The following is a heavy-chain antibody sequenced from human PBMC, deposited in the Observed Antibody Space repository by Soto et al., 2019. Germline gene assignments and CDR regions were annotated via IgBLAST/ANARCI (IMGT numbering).Heavy chain of an antibody. V-gene: IGHV4-34*01. CDR1: GGSFSGYY. D-gene: IGHD3-9*01. CDR3: ASLSPKDY. J-gene: IGHJ4*02. CDR2: INHSGST. Sequence: LSLTCAVYGGSFSGYYWSWIRQPPGKGLEWIGEINHSGSTNYNPSLKSRVTISVDTSKNQFSLKLSSVTAADTAVYYCASLSPKDYWGQGTLVTVSS.